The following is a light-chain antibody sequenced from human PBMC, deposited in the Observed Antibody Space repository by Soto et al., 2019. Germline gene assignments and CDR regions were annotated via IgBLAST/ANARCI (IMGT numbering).Light chain of an antibody. V-gene: IGLV2-8*01. CDR1: SSDVGGYNS. CDR3: SSNAGSNKLV. Sequence: QSVLTQPPSASGSPGQSVTISCTGTSSDVGGYNSVSWYQRHPGKAPKLMLYDVTKRPSGVPDRFSGSKSGNTASLTVSGLQAEDEADYYCSSNAGSNKLVFGGGTKLTVL. CDR2: DVT. J-gene: IGLJ2*01.